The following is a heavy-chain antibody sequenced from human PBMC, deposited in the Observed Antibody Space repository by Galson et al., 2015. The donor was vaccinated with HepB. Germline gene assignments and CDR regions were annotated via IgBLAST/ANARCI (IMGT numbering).Heavy chain of an antibody. CDR2: ISYDGSNK. V-gene: IGHV3-30-3*01. D-gene: IGHD2-15*01. J-gene: IGHJ4*02. CDR1: GFTFSSYA. CDR3: ARVRVDLYIVVVVAATRSIFDY. Sequence: SLRLSCAASGFTFSSYAMHWVRQAPGKGLEWVAVISYDGSNKYYADSVKGRFTISRDNSKNTLYLQMNSLRAEDTAVYYCARVRVDLYIVVVVAATRSIFDYWGQGTLVTVSS.